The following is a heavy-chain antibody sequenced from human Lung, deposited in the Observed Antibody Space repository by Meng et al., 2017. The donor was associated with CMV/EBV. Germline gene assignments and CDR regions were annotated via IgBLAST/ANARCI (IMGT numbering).Heavy chain of an antibody. J-gene: IGHJ4*02. D-gene: IGHD6-13*01. CDR2: ISPNSGGT. CDR3: ARGDYSSTLPFDY. Sequence: SVKVSXKASGYTFTGYYMHWVRQAPGQGLEWMGWISPNSGGTNYAQNFQGRVTMTRDTSISTAYMELSRLRSDDTAVYYCARGDYSSTLPFDYWGPGTXVNGAS. V-gene: IGHV1-2*02. CDR1: GYTFTGYY.